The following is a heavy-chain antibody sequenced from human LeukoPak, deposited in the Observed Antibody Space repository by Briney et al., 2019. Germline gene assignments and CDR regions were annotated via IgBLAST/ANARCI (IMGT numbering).Heavy chain of an antibody. CDR1: GASIRSGRNY. V-gene: IGHV4-39*01. CDR2: IYYSGSS. J-gene: IGHJ4*02. D-gene: IGHD5-18*01. CDR3: ARHVSGSAMMHYFDY. Sequence: PSETLSLTCNVSGASIRSGRNYWGWIRRSPGKGLEWIGSIYYSGSSSYNPSLQSRVSISVDTSKNHISLKVFSLTAADTALYYCARHVSGSAMMHYFDYWGQGNLVTVSS.